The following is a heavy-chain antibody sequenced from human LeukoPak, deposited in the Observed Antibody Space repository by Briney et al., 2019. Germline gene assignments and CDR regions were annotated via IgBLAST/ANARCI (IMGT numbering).Heavy chain of an antibody. Sequence: GGSLRLSCAASGFTFSTYSMNWVRQAPGKGLEWVSSISSTSGYISYTDSVKGRFTISRDNAKNSLYLQMNSLRAEDTAVYYCTRRHCTATNCYSFGHWGQGTLVTVSS. J-gene: IGHJ4*02. CDR2: ISSTSGYI. CDR3: TRRHCTATNCYSFGH. CDR1: GFTFSTYS. D-gene: IGHD2-21*02. V-gene: IGHV3-21*01.